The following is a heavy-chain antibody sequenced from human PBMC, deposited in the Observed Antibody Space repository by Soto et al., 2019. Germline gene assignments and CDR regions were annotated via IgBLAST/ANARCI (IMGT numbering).Heavy chain of an antibody. CDR2: IWYDGSNK. J-gene: IGHJ2*01. CDR3: AGYTVTAGWYFDL. CDR1: GFTFSSYG. D-gene: IGHD2-21*02. V-gene: IGHV3-33*01. Sequence: QVQLVESGGGVVQPGRSLRLSCAASGFTFSSYGMHWVRQAPGKGLEWVAVIWYDGSNKYYADSVKSRFTISRDNSKNTLYLQMNSLRAEATAVYYCAGYTVTAGWYFDLWGRGTRVTFAA.